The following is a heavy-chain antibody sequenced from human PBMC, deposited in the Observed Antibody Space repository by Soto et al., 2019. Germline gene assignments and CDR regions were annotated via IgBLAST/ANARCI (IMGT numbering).Heavy chain of an antibody. D-gene: IGHD2-21*02. CDR1: GFTFSGSA. CDR2: IRDKANSYAT. CDR3: TRLYCGGDCDFDS. J-gene: IGHJ4*02. V-gene: IGHV3-73*01. Sequence: SLRLSCAAPGFTFSGSAMHRVRQASGKGLEWVGRIRDKANSYATAYTASVKGRFTISRDDSKNTAYLQMNSLKTEDTAVYYCTRLYCGGDCDFDSWGQGTLVTVSS.